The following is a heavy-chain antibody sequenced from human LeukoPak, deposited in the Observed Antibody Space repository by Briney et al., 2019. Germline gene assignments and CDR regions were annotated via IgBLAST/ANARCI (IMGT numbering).Heavy chain of an antibody. CDR2: IYYSGST. CDR1: GGSISGYY. Sequence: SETLSLTCTFSGGSISGYYCSWIRQPPGKGLEWIGYIYYSGSTSYNPSLQSRVTMSVDTSKNQFSLKLSSVTAADTAVYYCARESMISGGSDYWGQGTLVTVSS. CDR3: ARESMISGGSDY. J-gene: IGHJ4*02. V-gene: IGHV4-59*01. D-gene: IGHD3-16*01.